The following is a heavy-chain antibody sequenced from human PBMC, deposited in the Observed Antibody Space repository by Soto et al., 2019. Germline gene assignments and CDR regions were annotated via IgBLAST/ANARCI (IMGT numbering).Heavy chain of an antibody. D-gene: IGHD3-3*01. J-gene: IGHJ6*02. CDR1: GYTFTSYA. CDR3: ASEIKVFGVVTYGMDV. CDR2: INAGNGNT. Sequence: ASVKVSCKASGYTFTSYAMHWVRQAPGQRLEWMGWINAGNGNTKYSQKFQGRVTITRDTSASTAYMALSSLRSEDTAVYYCASEIKVFGVVTYGMDVWGQGTTVTVSS. V-gene: IGHV1-3*01.